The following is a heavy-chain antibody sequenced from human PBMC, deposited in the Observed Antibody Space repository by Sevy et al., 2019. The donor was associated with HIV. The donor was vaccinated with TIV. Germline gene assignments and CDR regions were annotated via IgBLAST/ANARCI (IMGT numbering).Heavy chain of an antibody. CDR3: ARLVSCGGDCYYLDS. J-gene: IGHJ4*02. CDR2: ISHDGRYK. D-gene: IGHD2-21*02. V-gene: IGHV3-30*03. CDR1: GFTFTNYD. Sequence: GGSLRLSCAASGFTFTNYDLHWVRQAPGKGLDWVAVISHDGRYKNYGASVKVRFTISRDNLRNTLFLQMDTLRPDDTAVYFCARLVSCGGDCYYLDSWGQGALVTVSS.